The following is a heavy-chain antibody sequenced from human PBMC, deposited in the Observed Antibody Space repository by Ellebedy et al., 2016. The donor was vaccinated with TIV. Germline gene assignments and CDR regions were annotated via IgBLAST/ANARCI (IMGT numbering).Heavy chain of an antibody. V-gene: IGHV3-30-3*01. CDR3: ARDSRIQLWWCYFDF. J-gene: IGHJ4*02. Sequence: GESLKISCAASGFTFSSYAMHWVRQAPGKGLEWVAVISYDGSNKYYAASVKVRFTISRDNSKNPLHLQMNSLRAEDTAVYYCARDSRIQLWWCYFDFWGQGTLVTVSS. CDR2: ISYDGSNK. D-gene: IGHD5-18*01. CDR1: GFTFSSYA.